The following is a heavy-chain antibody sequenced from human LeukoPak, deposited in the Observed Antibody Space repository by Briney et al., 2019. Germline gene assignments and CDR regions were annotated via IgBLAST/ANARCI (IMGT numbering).Heavy chain of an antibody. CDR3: TTYLGVMDLSYLQY. CDR2: IRSKTYGGTT. D-gene: IGHD3-10*01. Sequence: GGSLRLSCAASGFTFSSYGMSWVRQAPGKGLGWVGFIRSKTYGGTTEYAASVKGRFTISRDDSKSIAYLQMNSLKTEDTAVYYCTTYLGVMDLSYLQYWGQGTLVTVSS. V-gene: IGHV3-49*04. J-gene: IGHJ4*02. CDR1: GFTFSSYG.